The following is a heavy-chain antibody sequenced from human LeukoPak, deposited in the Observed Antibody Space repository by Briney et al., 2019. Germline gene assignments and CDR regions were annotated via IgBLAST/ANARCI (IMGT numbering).Heavy chain of an antibody. CDR1: GYTFTSYY. V-gene: IGHV7-4-1*02. CDR3: ARVGGGGGDCYSGISDY. J-gene: IGHJ4*02. Sequence: ASVKVSCKASGYTFTSYYMHWVRQAPGQGLEWMGWINTNTGNPTYAQGFTGRFVFSLDTSVSTASLQISSLKAEDTAVYYCARVGGGGGDCYSGISDYWGQGTLVSVSS. D-gene: IGHD2-21*02. CDR2: INTNTGNP.